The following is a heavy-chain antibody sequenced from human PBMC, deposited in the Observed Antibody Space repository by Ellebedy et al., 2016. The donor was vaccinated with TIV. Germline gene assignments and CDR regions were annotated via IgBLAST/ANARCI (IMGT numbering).Heavy chain of an antibody. J-gene: IGHJ3*02. CDR2: ISHDGNNK. Sequence: PGGSLRLSCAASGFTFSNYAMHWVRQAPGKGLEWVAVISHDGNNKFYLNSVKGPITISRDNSNNTLYLQMSNLRAEDTAVYYCARDSVMITFGAGFFDIWGQGTMVTVSS. CDR1: GFTFSNYA. D-gene: IGHD3-16*01. V-gene: IGHV3-30-3*01. CDR3: ARDSVMITFGAGFFDI.